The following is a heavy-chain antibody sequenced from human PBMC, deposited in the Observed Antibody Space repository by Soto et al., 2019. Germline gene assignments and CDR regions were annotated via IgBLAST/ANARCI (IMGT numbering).Heavy chain of an antibody. CDR1: GFTFSNAW. CDR3: TTVPNRPPYSSGWSYTFDY. D-gene: IGHD6-19*01. V-gene: IGHV3-15*07. CDR2: IKSKTDGGTT. J-gene: IGHJ4*02. Sequence: PGGSLRLSCAASGFTFSNAWMNWVRQAPGKGLEWVGRIKSKTDGGTTDYAAPVKARFTIPRDDSKNTLYLQINSLKAEDTAVYYCTTVPNRPPYSSGWSYTFDYWGQGTLVTVSS.